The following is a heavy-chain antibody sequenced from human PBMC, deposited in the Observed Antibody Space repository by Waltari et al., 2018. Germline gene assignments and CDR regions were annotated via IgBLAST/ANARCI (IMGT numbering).Heavy chain of an antibody. CDR3: AKDKLKRSSSWGVDY. CDR2: IRNDGSNE. V-gene: IGHV3-30*02. J-gene: IGHJ4*02. D-gene: IGHD6-6*01. Sequence: QVQLVESGGGVVQPGGSLRLSCAASGFTFSNYGMHWVRQAPGKGLEWGAFIRNDGSNENYVDSVKGRFTISRDNSKNTLDLHINGLRAEDTAVYYCAKDKLKRSSSWGVDYWGQGTQVTVSS. CDR1: GFTFSNYG.